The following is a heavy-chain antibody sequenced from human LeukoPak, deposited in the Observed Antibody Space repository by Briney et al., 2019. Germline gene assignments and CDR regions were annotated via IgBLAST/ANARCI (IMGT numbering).Heavy chain of an antibody. CDR1: GFTFSSYA. J-gene: IGHJ4*02. CDR3: AKSPYYYDSSGLDY. D-gene: IGHD3-22*01. V-gene: IGHV3-23*01. CDR2: ITGSTGST. Sequence: PGGSLRLSCAASGFTFSSYAMSWVRQAPGRGLEWVSTITGSTGSTSYADSVKGRFTISRDNSKNTLFLQMNSLRAEDTAVYYCAKSPYYYDSSGLDYWGQGTLVTVSS.